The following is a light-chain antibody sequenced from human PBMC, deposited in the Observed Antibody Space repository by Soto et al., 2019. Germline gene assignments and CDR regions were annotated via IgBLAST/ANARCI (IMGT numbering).Light chain of an antibody. CDR3: QVWDTSSDHPGV. Sequence: SYELTQPPSVSVAPGQTARITCGGNNIGSKSVHWYQQKPGQAPVLVVYDDNDRPSGIPERFSGSNSGNTATLTISRVEAGDEADYYCQVWDTSSDHPGVFGGGTQLTVL. J-gene: IGLJ2*01. V-gene: IGLV3-21*02. CDR1: NIGSKS. CDR2: DDN.